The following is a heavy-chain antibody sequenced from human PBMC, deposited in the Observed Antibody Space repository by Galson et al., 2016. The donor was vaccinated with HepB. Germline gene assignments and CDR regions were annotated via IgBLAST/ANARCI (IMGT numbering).Heavy chain of an antibody. J-gene: IGHJ5*02. CDR1: ECTFSSYA. Sequence: SLRLSCAASECTFSSYAMNWVRQAPGKGLEWVSAISGSGGSTSYADSVKGRFTISRDNSKNTLYLQMNSLRAEDTAVYYCAKCLWVRGVYHFDPWGQGTLVTVSS. D-gene: IGHD3-10*01. CDR3: AKCLWVRGVYHFDP. V-gene: IGHV3-23*01. CDR2: ISGSGGST.